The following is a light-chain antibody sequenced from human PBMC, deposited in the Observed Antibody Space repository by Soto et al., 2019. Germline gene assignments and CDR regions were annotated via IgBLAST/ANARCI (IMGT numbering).Light chain of an antibody. CDR1: RSNIGSQV. CDR2: NNN. CDR3: ATWDDNVDGPV. J-gene: IGLJ2*01. Sequence: QSVLTQPPSASGAPGQRVTISCSGTRSNIGSQVVQWFQHLPGTAPKLLIHNNNERPSGVPDRFSGSNSGTSASLAISGLQSEDEGDYYCATWDDNVDGPVFGGGTKVTVL. V-gene: IGLV1-44*01.